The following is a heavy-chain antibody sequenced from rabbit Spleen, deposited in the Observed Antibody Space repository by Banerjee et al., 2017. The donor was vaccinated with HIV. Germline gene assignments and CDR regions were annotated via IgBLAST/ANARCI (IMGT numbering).Heavy chain of an antibody. CDR1: GCSFSSTYW. Sequence: LEESGGDLVKPEGSLILTSTASGCSFSSTYWIFWVRQAPGKGLEWIGCINSGSSGTTFSASWAKGRFTISRSSSTTVTLQMTSLTAADTAAYFCARGYTDYAASRLDLWGPGTLVTVS. V-gene: IGHV1S45*01. CDR3: ARGYTDYAASRLDL. J-gene: IGHJ3*01. CDR2: INSGSSGTT. D-gene: IGHD7-1*01.